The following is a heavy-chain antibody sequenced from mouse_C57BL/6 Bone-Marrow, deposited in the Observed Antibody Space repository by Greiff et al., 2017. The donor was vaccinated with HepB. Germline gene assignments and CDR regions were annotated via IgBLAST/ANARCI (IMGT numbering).Heavy chain of an antibody. CDR1: GFTFSDYY. CDR3: ARSFFDY. CDR2: ISNGGGST. V-gene: IGHV5-12*01. Sequence: EVKLMESGGGLVQPGGSLKLSCAASGFTFSDYYMYWVRQTPEKRLEWVAYISNGGGSTYYPDTVKGRFTISRDNAKNTLYLQMSRLKSGDTAMYYCARSFFDYWGQGTTLTVSS. J-gene: IGHJ2*01.